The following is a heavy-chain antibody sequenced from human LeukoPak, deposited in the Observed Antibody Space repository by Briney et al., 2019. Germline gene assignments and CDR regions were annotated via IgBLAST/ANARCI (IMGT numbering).Heavy chain of an antibody. V-gene: IGHV3-21*01. CDR2: ISGSSSGI. CDR1: GLTFSSYT. D-gene: IGHD2-2*01. J-gene: IGHJ4*02. CDR3: ARDRGEGYCGSTSCYFSFDY. Sequence: GVSLRLSCAASGLTFSSYTMNWVRQAPGKGLEWVSSISGSSSGIYYADSVRGRYTISRDNAKNSLYLQMNSLRAEDTAVYYCARDRGEGYCGSTSCYFSFDYWGQGTLVTVSS.